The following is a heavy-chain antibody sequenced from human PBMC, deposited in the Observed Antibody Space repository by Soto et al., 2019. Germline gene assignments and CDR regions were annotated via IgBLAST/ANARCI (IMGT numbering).Heavy chain of an antibody. CDR3: VRGVFP. Sequence: PSETLSLTCTVSGGSISSGGYYWNWIRQHPGKGLEWIGYIYYIGSTYYNPSLKSRVTISLDTSKNQFSLKLSSVTAADTAVYYCVRGVFPCGQRNLGSASS. CDR2: IYYIGST. CDR1: GGSISSGGYY. V-gene: IGHV4-31*03. J-gene: IGHJ5*02.